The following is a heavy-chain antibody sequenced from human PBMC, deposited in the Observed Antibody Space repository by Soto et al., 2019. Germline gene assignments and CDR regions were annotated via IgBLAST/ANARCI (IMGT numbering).Heavy chain of an antibody. D-gene: IGHD6-19*01. CDR3: AKDLRTAVAYYFDY. V-gene: IGHV3-30*18. Sequence: QVQLVESGGGVVQPGRSLRLSCAASGFTFSSYGMHWVRQAPGKGLEWVAVISYDGSNKYYADSVKGRFTISRDNSKNTLYLQMNSLRAEDTAVYYCAKDLRTAVAYYFDYWGQGTLVTVSS. J-gene: IGHJ4*02. CDR2: ISYDGSNK. CDR1: GFTFSSYG.